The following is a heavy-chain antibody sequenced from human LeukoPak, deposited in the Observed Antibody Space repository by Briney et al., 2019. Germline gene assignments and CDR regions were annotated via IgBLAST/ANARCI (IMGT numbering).Heavy chain of an antibody. D-gene: IGHD5-12*01. CDR2: IYSSGST. Sequence: SETLSLTCTVSGGSMNNYYWNWIRQPAGKGLEWIGHIYSSGSTNYNPSLKSRVTMSIDTSKNQFFLKLSSVTPADTAVYYCASHTTTTSYYFDDWGQGTLVTVSS. V-gene: IGHV4-4*07. J-gene: IGHJ4*02. CDR3: ASHTTTTSYYFDD. CDR1: GGSMNNYY.